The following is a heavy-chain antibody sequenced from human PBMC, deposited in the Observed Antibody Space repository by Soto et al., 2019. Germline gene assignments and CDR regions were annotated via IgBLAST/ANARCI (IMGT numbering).Heavy chain of an antibody. Sequence: GGSLRLSCAASGFTFSSYAMSWVRQAPGKGLEWVSAISGSGGSTYYADSVKGRFTISRDNSKNTLYLQMNSLRAEDTAVYYCAKGGPATTGQLYYFDYWGQGTLVPVSP. J-gene: IGHJ4*02. V-gene: IGHV3-23*01. D-gene: IGHD4-17*01. CDR3: AKGGPATTGQLYYFDY. CDR2: ISGSGGST. CDR1: GFTFSSYA.